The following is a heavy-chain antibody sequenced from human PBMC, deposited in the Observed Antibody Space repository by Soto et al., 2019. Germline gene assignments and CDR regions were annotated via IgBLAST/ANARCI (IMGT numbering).Heavy chain of an antibody. CDR1: GGSINGYY. CDR2: ISYSGST. J-gene: IGHJ4*02. CDR3: ARDWGGGTFDY. Sequence: SETLSLTCTVSGGSINGYYWSWIRQPPGKGLEWIGYISYSGSTNYNPSLKSRVTISVDTPKNQFSLKLSSVTAADTAVYYCARDWGGGTFDYWGQGTLVTVSS. V-gene: IGHV4-59*01. D-gene: IGHD3-16*01.